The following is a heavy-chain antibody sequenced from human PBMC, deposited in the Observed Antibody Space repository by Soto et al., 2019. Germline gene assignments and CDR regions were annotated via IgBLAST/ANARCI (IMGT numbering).Heavy chain of an antibody. CDR3: ARGXPPGYSYGYRSDNWFDP. D-gene: IGHD5-18*01. V-gene: IGHV1-69*06. Sequence: SVEVSCKVSGGTFSSYAISWVRQAPGQGLEWMGGIIPIFGTANYAQKFQGRVTITADKSTSTAYMELSSLRSEDTAVYYCARGXPPGYSYGYRSDNWFDPWGQGTLVTVSS. CDR1: GGTFSSYA. CDR2: IIPIFGTA. J-gene: IGHJ5*02.